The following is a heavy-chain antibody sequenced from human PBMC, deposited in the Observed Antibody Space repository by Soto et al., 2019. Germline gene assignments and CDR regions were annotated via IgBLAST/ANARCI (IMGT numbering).Heavy chain of an antibody. D-gene: IGHD2-2*01. J-gene: IGHJ5*02. Sequence: QAQLVQSGAVVKKPGASVKVSCKASGYIFANYGITWVRQAPGQGLEWMGWISGYNGNTKYAQNLQGRVTMTSDTSTTTAYMELRSLRSDDTAVYYCARDEVPAANWLDRWGQGTLVTVSS. V-gene: IGHV1-18*01. CDR2: ISGYNGNT. CDR1: GYIFANYG. CDR3: ARDEVPAANWLDR.